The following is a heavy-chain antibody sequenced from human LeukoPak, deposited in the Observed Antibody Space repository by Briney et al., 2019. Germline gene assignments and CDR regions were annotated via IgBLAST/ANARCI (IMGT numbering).Heavy chain of an antibody. CDR1: GYSFTDYY. CDR3: ARADRLHGGPYLIGP. J-gene: IGHJ5*02. CDR2: INPNSGGT. D-gene: IGHD2-21*01. Sequence: ASVKASCKSSGYSFTDYYMHWVRQPPGQGLEWMGWINPNSGGTSSAQKFQGRVTMTRDTSITTVYMEVSWLTSDDTAIYYCARADRLHGGPYLIGPWGQGTLVTVSS. V-gene: IGHV1-2*02.